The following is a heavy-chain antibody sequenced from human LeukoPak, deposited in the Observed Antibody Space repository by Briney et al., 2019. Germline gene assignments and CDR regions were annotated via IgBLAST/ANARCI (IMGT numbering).Heavy chain of an antibody. D-gene: IGHD1-26*01. CDR3: ARDPYSGSYGDSYYYYMDV. Sequence: PGGSLRLSCAASGFTFSSYGMSWVRQAPGKGLEWVSSISSSSSYRYYEESVKGRFSISRDNARNSLYLQMNSLRAEDTAVYYCARDPYSGSYGDSYYYYMDVWGKGTTVTISS. J-gene: IGHJ6*03. CDR2: ISSSSSYR. CDR1: GFTFSSYG. V-gene: IGHV3-21*01.